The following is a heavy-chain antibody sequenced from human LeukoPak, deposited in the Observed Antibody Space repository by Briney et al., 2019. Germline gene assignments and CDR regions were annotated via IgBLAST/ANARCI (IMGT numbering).Heavy chain of an antibody. V-gene: IGHV1-2*02. CDR3: ARDSGERGSGSYLIAY. Sequence: ASVKVSCKASGYTFTDYYIHWVRQAPGQGLEWMGWINPNSDYTFYAQKFQGRVTMTRDTSISTAYMELSRLRSDDTAVYYCARDSGERGSGSYLIAYWGQGTLVTVSS. J-gene: IGHJ4*02. CDR2: INPNSDYT. D-gene: IGHD3-10*01. CDR1: GYTFTDYY.